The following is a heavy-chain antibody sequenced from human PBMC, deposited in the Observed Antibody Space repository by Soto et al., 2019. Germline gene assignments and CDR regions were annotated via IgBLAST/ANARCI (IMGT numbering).Heavy chain of an antibody. D-gene: IGHD3-22*01. V-gene: IGHV1-69*02. CDR1: GGTFSSYT. J-gene: IGHJ4*02. CDR3: ASVEGTMIVVVPFDY. CDR2: IIPILGIA. Sequence: QVQLVQSGAEVKKPGSSVKVSCKASGGTFSSYTISWVRQAPGQGLEWMGRIIPILGIANYAQKFQGRVTITADKSTSTAYMELSSLRSEDTAVYYCASVEGTMIVVVPFDYWGQGTLVTVSS.